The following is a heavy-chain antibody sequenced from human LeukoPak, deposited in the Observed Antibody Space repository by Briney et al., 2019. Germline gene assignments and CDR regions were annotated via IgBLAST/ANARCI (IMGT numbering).Heavy chain of an antibody. Sequence: GGSLRLSCAASGFTFSSYGMHWVRQAPGKGLEWVSCISSSSSYIYYADSLKGRFTISRDNAKNSLYLQMNSLRAEDTAVYYCARASDNYYYHYMDVWGKGTTVIISS. D-gene: IGHD2-15*01. CDR2: ISSSSSYI. J-gene: IGHJ6*03. V-gene: IGHV3-21*01. CDR3: ARASDNYYYHYMDV. CDR1: GFTFSSYG.